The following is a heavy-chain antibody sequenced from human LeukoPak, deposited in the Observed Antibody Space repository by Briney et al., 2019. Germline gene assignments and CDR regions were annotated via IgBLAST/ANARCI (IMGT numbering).Heavy chain of an antibody. J-gene: IGHJ2*01. Sequence: PGGSLRLSCAASGFTFSRYAMSWVRQAPGKGLEWVSALGVSVSGYGGSTYYADSVKGRFTISRDNSKNTLYLQMNSLRAEDTAVYYSAELPVSMIQGVTNYWYFALWGRGTLVTVSS. D-gene: IGHD3-10*01. CDR3: AELPVSMIQGVTNYWYFAL. CDR1: GFTFSRYA. V-gene: IGHV3-23*01. CDR2: LGVSVSGYGGST.